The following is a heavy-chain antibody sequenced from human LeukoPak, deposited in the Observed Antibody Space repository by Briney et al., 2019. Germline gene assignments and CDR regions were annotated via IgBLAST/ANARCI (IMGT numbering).Heavy chain of an antibody. Sequence: PSETLSLTCAVYGGSFSGYYWSWIRQPPGKGLEWIGYIYYSGSTNYNPSLKSRVTISVNTSKNQFSLKLSSVTAADTAVYYCAREGTRNSADYWGQGTLVTVSS. CDR3: AREGTRNSADY. D-gene: IGHD4-23*01. CDR2: IYYSGST. V-gene: IGHV4-59*01. CDR1: GGSFSGYY. J-gene: IGHJ4*02.